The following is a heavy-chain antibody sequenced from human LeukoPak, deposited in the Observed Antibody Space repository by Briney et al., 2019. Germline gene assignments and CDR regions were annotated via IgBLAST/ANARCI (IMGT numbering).Heavy chain of an antibody. V-gene: IGHV1-69*02. J-gene: IGHJ4*02. CDR2: IIPILGIA. D-gene: IGHD3-22*01. Sequence: SXXVSCKASGGTFSSYTISWVRQAPGQGLEWMGRIIPILGIANYAQKFPGRVTITADKSTSTAYMELSSLRSEDTAVYYCADHYYDSSGYYEYFDYWGQGTLVTVSS. CDR1: GGTFSSYT. CDR3: ADHYYDSSGYYEYFDY.